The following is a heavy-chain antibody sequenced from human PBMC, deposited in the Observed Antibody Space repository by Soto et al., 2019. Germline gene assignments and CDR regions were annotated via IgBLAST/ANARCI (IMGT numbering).Heavy chain of an antibody. J-gene: IGHJ5*02. CDR1: GGSISSGNYY. CDR3: ARVFSDSSSFFDP. D-gene: IGHD6-13*01. Sequence: SETLSLTCPVSGGSISSGNYYWSWIRQHPGKGLEWIGYIYYSGSTSYNPSLKSRVTISVDTSKNHFSLKLSSVTAADTAVYYCARVFSDSSSFFDPWGQGTLVTVSS. CDR2: IYYSGST. V-gene: IGHV4-31*03.